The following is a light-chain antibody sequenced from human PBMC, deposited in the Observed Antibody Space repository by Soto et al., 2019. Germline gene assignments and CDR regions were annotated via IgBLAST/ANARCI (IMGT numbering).Light chain of an antibody. J-gene: IGKJ4*01. CDR3: QQYYNWPLT. Sequence: ELVMTQSPATLSVPPGERATLSCRASQSFSSNVAWYQQKPGQAPRLLIYGTSTRVTGIPARFSGSGSGTEFTLTISSLQSEAFAVYYYQQYYNWPLTFGGGTKVEIK. V-gene: IGKV3-15*01. CDR2: GTS. CDR1: QSFSSN.